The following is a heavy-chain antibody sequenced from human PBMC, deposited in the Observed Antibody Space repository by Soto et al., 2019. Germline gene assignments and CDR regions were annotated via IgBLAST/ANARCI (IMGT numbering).Heavy chain of an antibody. V-gene: IGHV3-21*01. CDR3: ARENSYGYFDY. CDR1: GFTFSSYS. CDR2: ISSSSSYI. J-gene: IGHJ4*02. Sequence: GGSLRLSCAASGFTFSSYSMNWVRQAPGKELEWVSSISSSSSYIYYADSVKGRFTISRDNAKNSLYLQMNSLRAEDTAVYYCARENSYGYFDYWGQGTLVTVSS. D-gene: IGHD5-18*01.